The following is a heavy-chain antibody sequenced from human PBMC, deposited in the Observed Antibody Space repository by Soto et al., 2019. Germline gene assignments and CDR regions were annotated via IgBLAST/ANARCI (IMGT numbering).Heavy chain of an antibody. D-gene: IGHD6-13*01. V-gene: IGHV3-30*03. CDR1: GFFFSSFV. J-gene: IGHJ5*02. CDR3: ARGKGGGSAWYDHLDP. Sequence: QVQLVESGGGVVQPGGSHRLSCEASGFFFSSFVMHWVRQAPGKGLEWVAVVSYDGTKKYYSDSVKGRFTISRDNSGKTVSLQLSSLRVEDTAVYYCARGKGGGSAWYDHLDPWGQGTLVTVSS. CDR2: VSYDGTKK.